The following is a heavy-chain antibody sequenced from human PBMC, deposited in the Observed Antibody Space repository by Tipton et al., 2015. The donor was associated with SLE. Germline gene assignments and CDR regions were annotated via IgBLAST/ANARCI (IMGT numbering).Heavy chain of an antibody. CDR1: GGSISSNSYF. CDR3: ARRDGLDGFDI. J-gene: IGHJ3*02. Sequence: TLSLTCVVSGGSISSNSYFWSWIRQPPGKGLEWIGSIYFSGSTYYNPSLKSRVTISVDTSRNHFSLRLNSVTAADTAVYYCARRDGLDGFDIWGQGTLVTVSS. V-gene: IGHV4-39*07. D-gene: IGHD3-22*01. CDR2: IYFSGST.